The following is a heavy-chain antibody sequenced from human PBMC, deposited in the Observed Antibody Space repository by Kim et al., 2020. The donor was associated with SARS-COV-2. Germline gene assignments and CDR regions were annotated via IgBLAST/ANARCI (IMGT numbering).Heavy chain of an antibody. CDR2: IYHSGST. J-gene: IGHJ3*02. CDR3: ARDYGSGTRPAFDI. D-gene: IGHD3-10*01. Sequence: SETLSLTCTVSGYSISSGYYWGWIRQPPGKGLEWIGSIYHSGSTYYNPSLKSRVTISVDTSKNQFSLKLSSVTAADTAVYYCARDYGSGTRPAFDIWGQGTMVTVSS. CDR1: GYSISSGYY. V-gene: IGHV4-38-2*02.